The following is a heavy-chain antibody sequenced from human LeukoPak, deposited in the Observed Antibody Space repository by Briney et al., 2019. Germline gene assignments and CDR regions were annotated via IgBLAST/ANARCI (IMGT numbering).Heavy chain of an antibody. CDR1: GGTFSSYA. Sequence: SVTVSCTASGGTFSSYAISWVRQAPGQGLEWMGGIIPIFGTANYAQKFQGRVTITADKSTSTAYMELSSLRSEDTAVHYCASGRYCGGDCYTGVDYWGQGTLVTVSS. V-gene: IGHV1-69*06. J-gene: IGHJ4*02. D-gene: IGHD2-21*02. CDR3: ASGRYCGGDCYTGVDY. CDR2: IIPIFGTA.